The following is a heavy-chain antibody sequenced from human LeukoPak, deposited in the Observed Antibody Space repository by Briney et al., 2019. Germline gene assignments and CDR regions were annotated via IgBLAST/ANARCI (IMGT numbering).Heavy chain of an antibody. J-gene: IGHJ4*02. D-gene: IGHD3-9*01. Sequence: GASVKVSCKASGYTFSRYAITWVRQAPGQGLEWMGGIIPIFGTANYAQKFQGRVTITTDESTSTAYMELSSLRSEDTAVYYCARVNYDILTGSFDYWGQGTLVTVSS. CDR1: GYTFSRYA. V-gene: IGHV1-69*05. CDR2: IIPIFGTA. CDR3: ARVNYDILTGSFDY.